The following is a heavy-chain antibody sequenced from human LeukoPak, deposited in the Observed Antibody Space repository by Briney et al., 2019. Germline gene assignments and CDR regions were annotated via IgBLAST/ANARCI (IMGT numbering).Heavy chain of an antibody. Sequence: GASVKVSCKASGGTFSSYAISWVRQAPGQGLEWMGGIIPIFGTANYAQKFQGRVTITTDESTSTAYMELSSLRSEDTAVYYCARDMTTVRDYYYYMDVWGKGTTVTVSS. CDR2: IIPIFGTA. CDR1: GGTFSSYA. J-gene: IGHJ6*03. D-gene: IGHD4-11*01. CDR3: ARDMTTVRDYYYYMDV. V-gene: IGHV1-69*05.